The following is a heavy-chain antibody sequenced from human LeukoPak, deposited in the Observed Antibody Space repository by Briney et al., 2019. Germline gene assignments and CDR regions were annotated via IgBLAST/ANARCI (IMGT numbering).Heavy chain of an antibody. J-gene: IGHJ4*02. CDR2: ISGSGGST. CDR3: AKDPYSSSWYDIWYFDY. D-gene: IGHD6-13*01. CDR1: GFTFRSYA. V-gene: IGHV3-23*01. Sequence: PGGSLRLSCAASGFTFRSYAMSWVRQAPGKGLEWVSGISGSGGSTYYADSVKGRFTISRDNSKNTLYLQMNSLRAEDTAVYYCAKDPYSSSWYDIWYFDYWGQGTLVTVSS.